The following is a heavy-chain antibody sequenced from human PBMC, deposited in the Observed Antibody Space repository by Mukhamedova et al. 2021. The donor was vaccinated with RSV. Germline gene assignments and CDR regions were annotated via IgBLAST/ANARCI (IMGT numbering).Heavy chain of an antibody. D-gene: IGHD4-17*01. V-gene: IGHV1-46*01. Sequence: GQGLEWMGIINPSGGSTSYAQKFQGRVTMTRDTSTSTVYMELSSLRSEDTAVYYCARNGDSQYYYYYYGTDVWGQGTTVTVSS. CDR2: INPSGGST. J-gene: IGHJ6*02. CDR3: ARNGDSQYYYYYYGTDV.